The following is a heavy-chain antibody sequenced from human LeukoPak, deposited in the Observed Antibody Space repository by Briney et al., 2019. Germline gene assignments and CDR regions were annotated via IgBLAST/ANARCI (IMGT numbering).Heavy chain of an antibody. D-gene: IGHD1-26*01. CDR2: ISAYNGNT. CDR1: GYTFTSYG. J-gene: IGHJ4*02. CDR3: ARDDVGATSGDY. Sequence: ASVKVSCKASGYTFTSYGISWVRQAPGQGLEGMGWISAYNGNTNYAQKLQGRVTMTTDTSTSTAYMELRSLRSDDTAVYYCARDDVGATSGDYWGQGTLVTVSS. V-gene: IGHV1-18*01.